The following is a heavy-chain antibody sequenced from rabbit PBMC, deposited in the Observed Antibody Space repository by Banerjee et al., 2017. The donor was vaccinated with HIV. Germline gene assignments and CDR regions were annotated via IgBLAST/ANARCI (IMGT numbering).Heavy chain of an antibody. J-gene: IGHJ4*01. D-gene: IGHD1-1*01. CDR1: GFSFGSSDY. CDR2: IAGSSSGFT. CDR3: ARDLTGVIGWNFGW. Sequence: QEHLKESGGGLVQPGGSLTLTCTASGFSFGSSDYMCWVRQAPGKGLEWISCIAGSSSGFTYSATWAKGRFTISRTSSTTVTLQVTSLTVADTATYFCARDLTGVIGWNFGWWGPGTLVTVS. V-gene: IGHV1S45*01.